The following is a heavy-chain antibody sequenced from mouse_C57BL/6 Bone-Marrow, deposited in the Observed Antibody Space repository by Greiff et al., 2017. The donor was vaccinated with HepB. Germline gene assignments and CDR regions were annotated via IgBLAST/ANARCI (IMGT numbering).Heavy chain of an antibody. V-gene: IGHV3-5*01. CDR1: GISITTGNYR. J-gene: IGHJ1*03. D-gene: IGHD2-4*01. CDR2: IYYSGTI. Sequence: VQLQQSGPGLVKPSQTVFLTCTVTGISITTGNYRWSWIRQFPGNKLEWIGYIYYSGTITYNPSLTSRTTITRDTPKNQFFLEMNSLTAEDTATYYCARGRLYGYFDVWGTGTTVTVSS. CDR3: ARGRLYGYFDV.